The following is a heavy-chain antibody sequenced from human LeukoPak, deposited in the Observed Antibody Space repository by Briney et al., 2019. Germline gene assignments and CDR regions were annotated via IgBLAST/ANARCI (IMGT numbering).Heavy chain of an antibody. V-gene: IGHV4-59*08. CDR2: IYYSGST. CDR3: ARHRYCSSTSRPTGFDY. CDR1: GGSISSYY. Sequence: SETLSLTCTVSGGSISSYYWSWIRQPPGKGLEWIGYIYYSGSTNYNPSLKSRVTISVDTSKNQFSLKLSSVTAADTAVYYCARHRYCSSTSRPTGFDYWGQGTLVTVSS. J-gene: IGHJ4*02. D-gene: IGHD2-2*01.